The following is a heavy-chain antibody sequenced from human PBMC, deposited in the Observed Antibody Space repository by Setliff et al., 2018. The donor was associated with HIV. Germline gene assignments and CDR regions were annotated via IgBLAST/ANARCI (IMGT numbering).Heavy chain of an antibody. Sequence: SETLSLTCTVSGGSISSSSYYWGWIRQPPGKGLEWIGSIYYSGSTYYNPSLKSRVTISVDTSKNQFSLKLSSVTAADTAVYYCASRPWGAAAGSRYGMDVWGLGTTVTVSS. D-gene: IGHD6-13*01. CDR2: IYYSGST. CDR3: ASRPWGAAAGSRYGMDV. CDR1: GGSISSSSYY. J-gene: IGHJ6*02. V-gene: IGHV4-39*01.